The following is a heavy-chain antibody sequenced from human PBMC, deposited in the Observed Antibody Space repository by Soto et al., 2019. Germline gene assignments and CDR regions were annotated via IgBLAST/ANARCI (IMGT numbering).Heavy chain of an antibody. CDR3: AKGALGSSSWYDFDY. J-gene: IGHJ4*02. CDR1: GFTFNNYA. CDR2: ISGSGGST. D-gene: IGHD6-13*01. Sequence: PGGFLRLSCAASGFTFNNYAMNWVRQAPGKGLEWVSSISGSGGSTYYADSVKGRFTISRDNSKNTMYLQMNSLRAEDTAVYYCAKGALGSSSWYDFDYWGQGTLVTVSS. V-gene: IGHV3-23*01.